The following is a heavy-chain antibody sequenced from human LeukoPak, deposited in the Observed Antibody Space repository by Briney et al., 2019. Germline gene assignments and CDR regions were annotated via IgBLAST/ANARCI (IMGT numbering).Heavy chain of an antibody. V-gene: IGHV3-7*03. CDR2: IKQDGSEK. Sequence: GGSLRLSCAASGFTFSNYWMNWVRQAPGKGLEWVANIKQDGSEKYYVDSVKGRFTISRDNARNSLYLQMNSLRAEDTAVYYCARKFTGTTANWYFDRWGRGTLVTVSS. D-gene: IGHD1-7*01. CDR3: ARKFTGTTANWYFDR. J-gene: IGHJ2*01. CDR1: GFTFSNYW.